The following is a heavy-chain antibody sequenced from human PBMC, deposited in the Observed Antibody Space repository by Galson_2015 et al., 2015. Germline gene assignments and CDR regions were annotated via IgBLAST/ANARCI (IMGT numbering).Heavy chain of an antibody. D-gene: IGHD3-10*01. CDR2: ISGRVGGT. J-gene: IGHJ5*02. V-gene: IGHV3-23*01. Sequence: SLRLSCAASGFTFSSYAMSWVRQAPGKGLEWVSVISGRVGGTYYADSVKGRFTISRDNSKNTLPLQMNSLRAEDTAVYYCAKGGFGELLKWFDLWGQGTLVTVSS. CDR1: GFTFSSYA. CDR3: AKGGFGELLKWFDL.